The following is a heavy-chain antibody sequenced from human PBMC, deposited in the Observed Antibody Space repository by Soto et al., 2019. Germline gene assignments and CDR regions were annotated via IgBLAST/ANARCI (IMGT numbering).Heavy chain of an antibody. CDR1: TASIRRSSYT. J-gene: IGHJ6*02. D-gene: IGHD2-2*01. Sequence: QLQLQESGPGLVKPSETLSLTCTVSTASIRRSSYTWGWIRQPPRQRLEWIGSIYYSGTTYYNPYLNSRGTLSVDTSKNHLALKVTSVASGGRGVYCCAGLDGCCIGSSCHGRYAMDVWGQGTTVTV. CDR3: AGLDGCCIGSSCHGRYAMDV. V-gene: IGHV4-39*02. CDR2: IYYSGTT.